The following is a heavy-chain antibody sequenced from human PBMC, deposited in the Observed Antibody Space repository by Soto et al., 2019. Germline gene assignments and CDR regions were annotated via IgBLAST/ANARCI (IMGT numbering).Heavy chain of an antibody. CDR3: ARYSNNWFQTEGMDV. Sequence: SETVSLTCTVSVDSISTYYWSWIRRSAGKGLEWIGRIDASGNTNYNPSLKSRVTMSADTSKKQFSLKLTSVTAADTAVYYCARYSNNWFQTEGMDVWGQGTTVTVSS. CDR1: VDSISTYY. D-gene: IGHD1-20*01. V-gene: IGHV4-4*07. CDR2: IDASGNT. J-gene: IGHJ6*02.